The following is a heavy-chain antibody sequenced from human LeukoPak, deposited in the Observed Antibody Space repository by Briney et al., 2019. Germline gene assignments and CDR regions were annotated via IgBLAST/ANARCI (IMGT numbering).Heavy chain of an antibody. J-gene: IGHJ5*02. D-gene: IGHD2-2*01. Sequence: SETLSLTCTVSGGSISSSSYYWGWIRQPPGKGLEWIGSIYYSGSTYYNPSLKSRVTISVDTSKNQFSLKLSSVTAADTAVYYCASQPGDCSSTSCYLWFDPWGQGTLATVSS. CDR1: GGSISSSSYY. V-gene: IGHV4-39*01. CDR3: ASQPGDCSSTSCYLWFDP. CDR2: IYYSGST.